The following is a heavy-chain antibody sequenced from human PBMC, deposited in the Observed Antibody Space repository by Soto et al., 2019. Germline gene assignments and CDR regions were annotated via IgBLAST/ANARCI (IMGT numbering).Heavy chain of an antibody. CDR1: GYTFTSYG. Sequence: QVHLVQSGAEVKKPGASVKVSCKASGYTFTSYGITWVRQAPGQGLEWMGWISAHNGNTDYAQKLQGRVIVTRDTSTSTAYMELRSLISDDTDVYYCAGGRYGDYWGQGALVTVSS. CDR3: AGGRYGDY. CDR2: ISAHNGNT. D-gene: IGHD1-1*01. J-gene: IGHJ4*02. V-gene: IGHV1-18*01.